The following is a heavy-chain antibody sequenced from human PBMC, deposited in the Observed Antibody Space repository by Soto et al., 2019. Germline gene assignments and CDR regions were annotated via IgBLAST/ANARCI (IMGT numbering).Heavy chain of an antibody. CDR2: ISGSGGST. V-gene: IGHV3-23*01. Sequence: GGSLRLSCAASGFTFSSYAMSWVRQAPGKGLEWVSAISGSGGSTYYADSVKGRFTISRDNSKNTLYLQMNSLRAEDTAVYYCAKDARDRDYTWGGGIFDYWCQGTLVTVSS. J-gene: IGHJ4*02. D-gene: IGHD3-16*01. CDR1: GFTFSSYA. CDR3: AKDARDRDYTWGGGIFDY.